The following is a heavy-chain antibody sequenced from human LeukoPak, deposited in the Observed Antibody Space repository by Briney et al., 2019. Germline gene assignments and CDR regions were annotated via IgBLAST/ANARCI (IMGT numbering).Heavy chain of an antibody. V-gene: IGHV3-53*01. CDR2: IYSGGST. CDR3: ARATSGY. CDR1: GFTVSSNY. D-gene: IGHD3-10*01. J-gene: IGHJ4*02. Sequence: GGSLRLSSAASGFTVSSNYMTWVRQAPGKGLEWVSVIYSGGSTYYADSVKGRFTISRDNSKNTLYLQMNSLRAEDTAVYYCARATSGYWGQGTLVTVSS.